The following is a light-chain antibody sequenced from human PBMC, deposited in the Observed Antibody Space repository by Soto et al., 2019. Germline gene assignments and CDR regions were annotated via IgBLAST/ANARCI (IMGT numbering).Light chain of an antibody. J-gene: IGKJ2*01. CDR3: QQYYSAPYT. V-gene: IGKV4-1*01. Sequence: DIVMTQSPDSLAVSLGERATINCKSSQSVLYSSKNKNYFAWYQQKPGQPPKLLIYWASTRESGVPDRFSGSGSWTDFTLTISSLQAEDVAVYYCQQYYSAPYTVGQGTKLEIK. CDR1: QSVLYSSKNKNY. CDR2: WAS.